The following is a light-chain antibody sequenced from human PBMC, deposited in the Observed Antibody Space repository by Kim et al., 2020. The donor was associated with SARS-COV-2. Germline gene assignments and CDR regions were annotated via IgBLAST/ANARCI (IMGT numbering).Light chain of an antibody. Sequence: SPGERATLSGRASQSLSSYYLAWYQQKPGQAPRLLGFGASSRATGIPDRFRCGGSGKDFTLTITRLEPEDFAVYYCQQFGSSPRNFGQGTRLEIK. CDR1: QSLSSYY. CDR3: QQFGSSPRN. CDR2: GAS. J-gene: IGKJ5*01. V-gene: IGKV3-20*01.